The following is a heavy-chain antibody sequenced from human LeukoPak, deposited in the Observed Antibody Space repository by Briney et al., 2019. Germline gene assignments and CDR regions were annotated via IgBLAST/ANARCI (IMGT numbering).Heavy chain of an antibody. J-gene: IGHJ4*02. V-gene: IGHV3-23*01. D-gene: IGHD2-21*02. Sequence: GGSLRLSCAASGFTFDNYDMNWVRQAPGKGLEWVSGISGSGDTTDYADSVKGRCTISRDNSRNTVYLQMNSLRAEDTAVYYCARDRIDRVTQVWGQGTLVTVSS. CDR1: GFTFDNYD. CDR3: ARDRIDRVTQV. CDR2: ISGSGDTT.